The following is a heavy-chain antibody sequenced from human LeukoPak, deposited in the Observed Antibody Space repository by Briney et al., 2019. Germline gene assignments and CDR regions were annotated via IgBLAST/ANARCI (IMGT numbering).Heavy chain of an antibody. D-gene: IGHD1-1*01. V-gene: IGHV3-48*04. CDR3: ARDTSMAAFDY. CDR2: ISSGRTT. CDR1: GFTFSSYS. J-gene: IGHJ4*02. Sequence: GGSLRLSCAASGFTFSSYSMNWVRQAPGKGLEWVSYISSGRTTYYADSVKGRFTISRDNAKNSLYLQMNSLRAEDTAIYYCARDTSMAAFDYWGQGTLVTVSS.